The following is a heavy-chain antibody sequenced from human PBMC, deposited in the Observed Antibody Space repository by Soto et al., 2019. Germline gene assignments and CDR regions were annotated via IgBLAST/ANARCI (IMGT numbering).Heavy chain of an antibody. V-gene: IGHV4-30-4*01. CDR1: GDSISSADYY. CDR3: ARDLWVEPELYYYGMDV. D-gene: IGHD1-1*01. CDR2: IFYSGTT. Sequence: KSSETLSLTCTVSGDSISSADYYWSWIRQTPGKGLEWIGHIFYSGTTYYNPSLKSRLTISVDTSKNHFSLRLTSVTAADTAVYYCARDLWVEPELYYYGMDVWGQGTTVTVT. J-gene: IGHJ6*02.